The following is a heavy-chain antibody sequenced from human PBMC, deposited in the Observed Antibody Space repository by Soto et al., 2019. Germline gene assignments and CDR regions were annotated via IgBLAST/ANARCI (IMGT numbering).Heavy chain of an antibody. V-gene: IGHV1-18*01. CDR2: ISTYNGNT. D-gene: IGHD3-16*02. CDR1: GYSFTTYG. Sequence: QVQLVQSGAEVKKPGASVKVSCKASGYSFTTYGITWVRQAPGQGLEWMGWISTYNGNTNYAQKLQGRVAMTTDTSTSTAYMELRSLGSDDTAIYYCARRLRSGYPGLLNAFDIWGQGTMVTVSS. CDR3: ARRLRSGYPGLLNAFDI. J-gene: IGHJ3*02.